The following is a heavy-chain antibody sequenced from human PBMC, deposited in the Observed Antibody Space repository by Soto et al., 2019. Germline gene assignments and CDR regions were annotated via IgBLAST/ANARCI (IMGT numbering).Heavy chain of an antibody. CDR2: ISYDGSNK. CDR3: ARSAYNWFDP. V-gene: IGHV3-30-3*01. CDR1: GFTFSGYA. J-gene: IGHJ5*02. D-gene: IGHD3-16*01. Sequence: QPGGSLRLSCAASGFTFSGYAMHWVRQAPGKGLEWVAVISYDGSNKYYADSVKGRFTISRDNSKNTLYLQMNSLRAEDTAVYYCARSAYNWFDPWGQGTLVTVSS.